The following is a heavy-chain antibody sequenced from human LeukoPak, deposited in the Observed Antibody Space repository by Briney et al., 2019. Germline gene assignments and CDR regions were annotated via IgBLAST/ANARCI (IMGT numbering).Heavy chain of an antibody. D-gene: IGHD5-18*01. V-gene: IGHV1-18*04. Sequence: ASVKVSCKASGYTFTSYGISWVRQAPGQVLEWMGWISAYNGNTNYAQKLQGRVTMTTDTSTSTAYMELRSLRSDDTAVYYCARDPSVDTAIGFDYWGQGTLVTVSS. CDR2: ISAYNGNT. CDR1: GYTFTSYG. J-gene: IGHJ4*02. CDR3: ARDPSVDTAIGFDY.